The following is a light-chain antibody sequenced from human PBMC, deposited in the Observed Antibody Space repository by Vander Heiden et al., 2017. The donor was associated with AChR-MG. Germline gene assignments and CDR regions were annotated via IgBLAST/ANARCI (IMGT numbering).Light chain of an antibody. V-gene: IGKV3-20*01. Sequence: EIVLTQSPGTLSLSPGERATLSCRASQSIARNHLAWYQQKPGQAPRLLIYGASSRATGIPDRFSGSGSGTDFTLTISRLEPVDFAVYYCQQYGTSPPLTFGGGTKVEIK. J-gene: IGKJ4*01. CDR3: QQYGTSPPLT. CDR1: QSIARNH. CDR2: GAS.